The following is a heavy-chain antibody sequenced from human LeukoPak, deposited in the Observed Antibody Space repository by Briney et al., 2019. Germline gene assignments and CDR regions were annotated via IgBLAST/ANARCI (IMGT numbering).Heavy chain of an antibody. D-gene: IGHD3-22*01. CDR2: IYYSGST. Sequence: SETLSLTCTVSGGSISSSSYYWGWIRQPPGKGLEWIGSIYYSGSTYYNPSLKSRVTISVDTSKNQFSLKLSSVTAADTAVYYYAVYYYDSSGYFDYWGQGTLVTVSS. V-gene: IGHV4-39*01. CDR3: AVYYYDSSGYFDY. J-gene: IGHJ4*02. CDR1: GGSISSSSYY.